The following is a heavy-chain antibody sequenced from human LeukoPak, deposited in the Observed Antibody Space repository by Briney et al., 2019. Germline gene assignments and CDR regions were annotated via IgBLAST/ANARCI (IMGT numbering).Heavy chain of an antibody. CDR3: ARGVVYYDILTGPIPPYWYFEL. V-gene: IGHV4-34*01. CDR1: GGSFSGYY. Sequence: SETLSLTCAVYGGSFSGYYWSWIRQPPGKGLEWIGEINHSGSTNYNPSLKSRVTISVDTSKNQFSLKLSSVTAADTAVYYCARGVVYYDILTGPIPPYWYFELWGRGTLVTVSS. D-gene: IGHD3-9*01. CDR2: INHSGST. J-gene: IGHJ2*01.